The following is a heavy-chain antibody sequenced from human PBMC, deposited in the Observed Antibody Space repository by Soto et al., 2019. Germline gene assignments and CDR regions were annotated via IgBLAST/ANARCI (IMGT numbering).Heavy chain of an antibody. CDR2: VYPSGTT. CDR1: GGSISSGGYS. V-gene: IGHV4-30-2*01. CDR3: ARGDSSGYAFDY. J-gene: IGHJ4*02. Sequence: SETLSLTCAVSGGSISSGGYSWSWIRQPPGKGLEWIGYVYPSGTTYYNPPLKSRVTISVDKSKNQFSLKLSSVTAADTAVYYCARGDSSGYAFDYWGQGTLVTVSS. D-gene: IGHD3-22*01.